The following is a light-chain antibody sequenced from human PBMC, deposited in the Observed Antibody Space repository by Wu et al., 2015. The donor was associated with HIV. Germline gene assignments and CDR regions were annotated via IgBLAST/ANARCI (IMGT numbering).Light chain of an antibody. CDR1: QDISSY. J-gene: IGKJ1*01. V-gene: IGKV1-8*01. Sequence: AIRITQSPSSLSASTGDRVTITCRASQDISSYLGWYQQKPGKAPKLLIHSASTLQSGVPSRFSGSGSGTDFTLTISCLQSEDFATYYCQQYYSYPRTFGQGPRWKSN. CDR3: QQYYSYPRT. CDR2: SAS.